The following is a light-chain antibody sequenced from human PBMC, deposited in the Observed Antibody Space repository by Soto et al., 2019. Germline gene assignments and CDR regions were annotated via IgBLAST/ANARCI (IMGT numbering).Light chain of an antibody. J-gene: IGKJ1*01. CDR3: QQYGSSPRT. V-gene: IGKV3-20*01. Sequence: EMVMTQSPAILSLSPGDSATLSCRASQTINNNLAWYQQKPGQAPRLLIYGEFKRATGIPDRLSGSGSGTDFNLTISRMEPEDFAVYCCQQYGSSPRTCGQGTKVDIK. CDR1: QTINNN. CDR2: GEF.